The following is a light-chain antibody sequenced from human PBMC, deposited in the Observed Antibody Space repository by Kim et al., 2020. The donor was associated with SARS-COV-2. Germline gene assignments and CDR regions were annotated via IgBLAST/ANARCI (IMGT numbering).Light chain of an antibody. V-gene: IGLV3-19*01. Sequence: SSELTQDPAVSVALGQTFRITCQGDSLRSYYASWYQQKPGQAPVLVIYGKNNRPSGIPDRFSGSSSGNTASLTITGAQAEDEADYYCNSRDSSGNLVVFGGGTKLTVL. CDR2: GKN. CDR3: NSRDSSGNLVV. CDR1: SLRSYY. J-gene: IGLJ2*01.